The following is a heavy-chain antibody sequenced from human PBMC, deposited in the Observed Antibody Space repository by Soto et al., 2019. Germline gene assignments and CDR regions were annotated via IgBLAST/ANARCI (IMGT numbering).Heavy chain of an antibody. CDR3: ARLATDDGAYLDY. CDR2: IYYSGST. J-gene: IGHJ4*02. Sequence: HSETLYLTGTVSGGSVSRGGYYRSRTRQHPGKGLAWFGNIYYSGSTYSHPSLKIRVSISVDTSKNHLSLKLSCVTAADTDVYYCARLATDDGAYLDYWGQGTLVTVSS. V-gene: IGHV4-31*03. CDR1: GGSVSRGGYY. D-gene: IGHD2-8*01.